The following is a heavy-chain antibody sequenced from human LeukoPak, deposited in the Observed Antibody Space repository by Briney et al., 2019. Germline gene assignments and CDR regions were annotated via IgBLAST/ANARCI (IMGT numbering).Heavy chain of an antibody. CDR2: INPNSGGT. Sequence: ASVKVSCKASGYTFTGYYMHWVRQAPGQGLEWMGWINPNSGGTNYAQKFQGRVTMTRDTSISTSYMEPAVYYCARAWLRLNPYFDYWGQGTLVTVSS. CDR3: PYFDY. D-gene: IGHD5-12*01. CDR1: GYTFTGYY. V-gene: IGHV1-2*02. J-gene: IGHJ4*02.